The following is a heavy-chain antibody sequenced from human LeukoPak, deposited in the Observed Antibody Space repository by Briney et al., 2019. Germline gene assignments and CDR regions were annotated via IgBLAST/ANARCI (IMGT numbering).Heavy chain of an antibody. V-gene: IGHV3-23*01. CDR3: AKVSGGGLYYDGMDV. J-gene: IGHJ6*02. CDR2: ISGSGGTT. CDR1: GFTFNNYA. Sequence: GGSLRLSCAASGFTFNNYAMNWVRQAPAKGLEWVSVISGSGGTTYYADSVKGRFTISRDSSKNTLYLQMNSLRAEDTAVYYCAKVSGGGLYYDGMDVWGQGTTVTVSS. D-gene: IGHD1-14*01.